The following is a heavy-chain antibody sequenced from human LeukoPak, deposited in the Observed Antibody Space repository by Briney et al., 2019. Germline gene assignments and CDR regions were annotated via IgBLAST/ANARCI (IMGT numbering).Heavy chain of an antibody. D-gene: IGHD3-10*01. CDR1: GFTFSRYK. CDR3: ARAKYYYGSGSYYDAFDI. CDR2: LNSDGSGP. V-gene: IGHV3-74*01. Sequence: GGSLRLSRVASGFTFSRYKMLWVRQGPGKGLMWVSRLNSDGSGPTSADSVKGRFTISRDNAKNTLYLQMNSLRAEDTAVYYCARAKYYYGSGSYYDAFDIWGQGTMVTVSS. J-gene: IGHJ3*02.